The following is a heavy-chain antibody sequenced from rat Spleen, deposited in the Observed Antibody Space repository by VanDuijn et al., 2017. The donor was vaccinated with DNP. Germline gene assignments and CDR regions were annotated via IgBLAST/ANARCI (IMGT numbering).Heavy chain of an antibody. CDR3: ARPDYSDGSYYYGWFAY. D-gene: IGHD1-12*02. CDR1: GFTFSNYG. V-gene: IGHV5-19*01. J-gene: IGHJ3*01. Sequence: EVQLVESGGGLVQPGRSLKLSCAVSGFTFSNYGMHWIRQAPTKGLEWVASISPSGGSTYYRDSVKGRFTISRDDAKSSLYLQMNSLKSEDTATYYCARPDYSDGSYYYGWFAYWGQGTLVTVSS. CDR2: ISPSGGST.